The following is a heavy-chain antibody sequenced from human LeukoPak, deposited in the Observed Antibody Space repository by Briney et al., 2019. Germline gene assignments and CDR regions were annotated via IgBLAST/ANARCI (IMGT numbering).Heavy chain of an antibody. D-gene: IGHD1-26*01. J-gene: IGHJ4*02. Sequence: GGSLRLFCVASGFTFSTFGMSWVRRAPGKGPEWVSGITGSGATTYYADSVKGRFTISRDNSQNTLYLQMNTLRAEDTAVYYCAKVVSGFHFDCWGQGTLVTVSS. V-gene: IGHV3-23*01. CDR3: AKVVSGFHFDC. CDR1: GFTFSTFG. CDR2: ITGSGATT.